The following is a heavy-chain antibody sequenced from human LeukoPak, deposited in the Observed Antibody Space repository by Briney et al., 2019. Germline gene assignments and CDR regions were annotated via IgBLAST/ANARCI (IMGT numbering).Heavy chain of an antibody. CDR2: VFHGGDT. CDR3: ARVVNFQYYFDS. V-gene: IGHV4-4*02. J-gene: IGHJ4*02. CDR1: GDSFSSGHW. Sequence: PSETLSLTCAVSGDSFSSGHWWAWVRQSPGKGLEWIGEVFHGGDTNYNPSLKSRVSVSLDKSSNNFSLKLTSVTAADTAVYYCARVVNFQYYFDSWGQGTLVTVSS. D-gene: IGHD2-15*01.